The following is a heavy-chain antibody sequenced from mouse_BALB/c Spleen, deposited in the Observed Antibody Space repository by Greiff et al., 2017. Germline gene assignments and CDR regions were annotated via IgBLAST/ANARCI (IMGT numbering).Heavy chain of an antibody. CDR1: GFSLTSYG. CDR2: IWAGGST. D-gene: IGHD2-2*01. J-gene: IGHJ1*01. Sequence: VKVVESGPGLVAPSQSLSITCTVSGFSLTSYGVHWVRQPPGKGLEWLGVIWAGGSTNYNSALMSRLSISKDNSKSQVFLKMNSLQTDDTAMYYCARGGLRKLYFDVWGAGTTVTVSS. V-gene: IGHV2-9*02. CDR3: ARGGLRKLYFDV.